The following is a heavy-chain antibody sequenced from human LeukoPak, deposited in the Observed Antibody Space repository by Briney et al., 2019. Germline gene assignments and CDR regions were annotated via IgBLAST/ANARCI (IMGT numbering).Heavy chain of an antibody. CDR2: IWYDGSNK. J-gene: IGHJ4*02. D-gene: IGHD6-13*01. CDR1: GFTFSSYG. CDR3: ARDHPRSAARTLGY. Sequence: GGSLRLSCAASGFTFSSYGMHWVRQAPGKGLEWVAVIWYDGSNKYYADSVKGRFTISRDNSKNTLYLQMNSLRAEDTAVYYCARDHPRSAARTLGYWGQGTLVTVSS. V-gene: IGHV3-30*19.